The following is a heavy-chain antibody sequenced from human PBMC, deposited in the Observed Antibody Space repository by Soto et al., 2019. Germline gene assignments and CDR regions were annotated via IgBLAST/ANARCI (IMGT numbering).Heavy chain of an antibody. CDR1: GFTFSSYG. J-gene: IGHJ4*02. V-gene: IGHV3-33*01. D-gene: IGHD5-12*01. CDR2: IWYDGSNK. Sequence: QVQLVESGGGVVQPGRSLRLSCAASGFTFSSYGMHWVRQAPGKGLEWVAVIWYDGSNKYYADSVKGRFTISRDNSKNTLYLPMNSLRAEDTAVYYCARGEGDGYHLDYWGQGTLVTVSS. CDR3: ARGEGDGYHLDY.